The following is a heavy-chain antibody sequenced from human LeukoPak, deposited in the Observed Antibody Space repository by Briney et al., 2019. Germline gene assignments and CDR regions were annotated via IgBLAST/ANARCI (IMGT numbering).Heavy chain of an antibody. CDR3: ARASLAAAGLNWFDP. J-gene: IGHJ5*02. CDR1: GFTFSSYG. Sequence: GGSLRLSCAASGFTFSSYGMTWVRQAPGKGLEWVSYISSSSSTIYYADSVKGRFTISRDNAKNSLYLQLNSLRAEDTAVYYCARASLAAAGLNWFDPWGQGTLVTVSS. D-gene: IGHD6-13*01. CDR2: ISSSSSTI. V-gene: IGHV3-48*01.